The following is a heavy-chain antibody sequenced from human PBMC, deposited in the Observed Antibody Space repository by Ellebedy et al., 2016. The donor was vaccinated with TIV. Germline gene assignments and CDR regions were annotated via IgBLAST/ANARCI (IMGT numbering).Heavy chain of an antibody. Sequence: AASVKVSCKASGYTFTSYGISWVRQAPGQGIEWMGWISAYNGNTNYAQKLQGRVTMTTDPSTSTAYMELRSLRSDDTAVYYCARDPIVGATRCFDYWGQGTLVTVSS. J-gene: IGHJ4*02. CDR3: ARDPIVGATRCFDY. CDR1: GYTFTSYG. V-gene: IGHV1-18*01. D-gene: IGHD1-26*01. CDR2: ISAYNGNT.